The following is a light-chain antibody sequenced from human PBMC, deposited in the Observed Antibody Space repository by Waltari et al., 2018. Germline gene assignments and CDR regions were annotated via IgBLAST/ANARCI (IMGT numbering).Light chain of an antibody. CDR3: QQSYT. J-gene: IGKJ3*01. CDR2: AAS. CDR1: QNIFTS. Sequence: TQSPDFQSVTPKEKVTITCRASQNIFTSCHWYQQKPGKAPKLLIYAASSLQSGVPSRFSGSGSGTDFTLTISSLQPEDFATYYCQQSYTFGPGTKVDIK. V-gene: IGKV1-39*01.